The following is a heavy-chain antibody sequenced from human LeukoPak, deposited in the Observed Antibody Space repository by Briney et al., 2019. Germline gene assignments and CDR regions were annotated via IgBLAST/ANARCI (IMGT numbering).Heavy chain of an antibody. D-gene: IGHD4-17*01. Sequence: WGSLRLSCAASGFTFSSYAMSWVRQAPGKGLEWVSGTSGSGGSTCYADSVKGRFTISRDNSKNTLYLQVNSLRAEDTAVYYCAKGDYGDYVGWFTPWGQGTLVTVSS. CDR3: AKGDYGDYVGWFTP. CDR1: GFTFSSYA. V-gene: IGHV3-23*01. J-gene: IGHJ5*02. CDR2: TSGSGGST.